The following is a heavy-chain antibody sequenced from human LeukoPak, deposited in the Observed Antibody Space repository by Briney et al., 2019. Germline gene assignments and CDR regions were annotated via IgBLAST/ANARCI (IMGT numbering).Heavy chain of an antibody. CDR2: INHSGST. D-gene: IGHD6-6*01. V-gene: IGHV4-34*01. Sequence: SETLSLTCAVYGESFSGYYWSWIRQPPGKGLEWIGEINHSGSTNYNPSLKSRVTISVDTSRNQFSLKLSSVTAADTAVYYCARDFRAARPTVWGQGTLVTVSS. CDR1: GESFSGYY. J-gene: IGHJ4*02. CDR3: ARDFRAARPTV.